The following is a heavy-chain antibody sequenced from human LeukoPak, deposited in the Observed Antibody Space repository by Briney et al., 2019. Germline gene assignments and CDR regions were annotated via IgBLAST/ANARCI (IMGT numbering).Heavy chain of an antibody. CDR2: ISGYNGNR. Sequence: GASVKVSCKASGYTFTRYGISWVRQAPGEGLEWMGWISGYNGNRKYAQKLQGRVTMTTDTPTSTAYMEVRSLRSDDTAVYYCAREGSLAPGSREFDSWGRGTLVTVSS. D-gene: IGHD6-6*01. J-gene: IGHJ4*02. CDR3: AREGSLAPGSREFDS. CDR1: GYTFTRYG. V-gene: IGHV1-18*01.